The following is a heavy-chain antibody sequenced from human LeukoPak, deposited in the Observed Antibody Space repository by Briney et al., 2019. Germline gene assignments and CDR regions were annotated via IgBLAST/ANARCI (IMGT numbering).Heavy chain of an antibody. D-gene: IGHD3-10*01. CDR1: GFTFSSYA. J-gene: IGHJ4*02. V-gene: IGHV3-23*01. Sequence: GGSLRLSCAASGFTFSSYAMSWVRQAPGKGLEWVSAISGSGGSTYYADSVKGRFTISRDNAKNSLYLQMNSLRAEDTALYYCAKLHYGSGSYYNALFGEPPPGDYWGQGTLVTVSS. CDR2: ISGSGGST. CDR3: AKLHYGSGSYYNALFGEPPPGDY.